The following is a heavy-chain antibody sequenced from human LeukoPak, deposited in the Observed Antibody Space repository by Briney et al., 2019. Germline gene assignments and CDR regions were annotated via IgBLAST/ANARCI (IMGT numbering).Heavy chain of an antibody. V-gene: IGHV4-34*01. CDR3: ARGQGIVVVPAANWFDP. CDR1: GGSFSGYY. J-gene: IGHJ5*02. D-gene: IGHD2-2*01. CDR2: INHSGST. Sequence: PSETLSLTCAVYGGSFSGYYWSWIRQPPGKGLEWIGEINHSGSTNYNPSLKSRVTISVDTSKNQFSLKLSSVTAADTAVYYCARGQGIVVVPAANWFDPWGQGTLSPSPQ.